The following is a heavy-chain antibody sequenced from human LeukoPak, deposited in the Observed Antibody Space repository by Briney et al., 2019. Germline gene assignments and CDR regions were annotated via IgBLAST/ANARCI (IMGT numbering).Heavy chain of an antibody. CDR1: GFTFSSYG. CDR2: ISGSGGST. V-gene: IGHV3-23*01. D-gene: IGHD5-18*01. CDR3: AKVHGYSYGRYYFDY. Sequence: GGSLRLSCAASGFTFSSYGMHWVRQAPGKGLEWVSAISGSGGSTYYADSVKGRFTISRDSSKNTLYLQMNSLRAEDTAVYYCAKVHGYSYGRYYFDYWGQGTLVTVSS. J-gene: IGHJ4*02.